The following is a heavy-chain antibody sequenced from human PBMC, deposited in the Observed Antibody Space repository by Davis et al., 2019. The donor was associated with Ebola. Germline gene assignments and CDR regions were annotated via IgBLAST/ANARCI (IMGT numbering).Heavy chain of an antibody. CDR1: GGSISSSSYY. CDR3: ATQLAVAGSGDYFDH. V-gene: IGHV4-39*01. D-gene: IGHD6-19*01. J-gene: IGHJ4*02. Sequence: SETLSLTCTVSGGSISSSSYYWGWIRPPPGKGLEWIGSIYYSGSTYYNPSLKSRVTISVDTSKNQFSLKLSSVTAADSAVYYCATQLAVAGSGDYFDHWGQGTLVTVSS. CDR2: IYYSGST.